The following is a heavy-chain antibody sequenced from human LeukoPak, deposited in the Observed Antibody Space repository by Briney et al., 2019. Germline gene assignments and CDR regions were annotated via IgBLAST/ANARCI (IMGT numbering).Heavy chain of an antibody. CDR2: ISYDGSNK. J-gene: IGHJ4*02. CDR3: TRESAVLRHFDWAFDY. Sequence: GGSLRLSCAASGFTFSSYAIHWVHQAPGKGLEWVAVISYDGSNKYYADSVKGRFTISRDNSKNTLYLQMSSLRVEDTAVYYCTRESAVLRHFDWAFDYWGQGILVTVAS. D-gene: IGHD3-9*01. V-gene: IGHV3-30-3*01. CDR1: GFTFSSYA.